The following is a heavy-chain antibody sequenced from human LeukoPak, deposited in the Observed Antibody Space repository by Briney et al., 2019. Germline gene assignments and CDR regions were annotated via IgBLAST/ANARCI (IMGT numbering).Heavy chain of an antibody. CDR1: GYSISSGYY. J-gene: IGHJ4*02. CDR2: IYHSGST. V-gene: IGHV4-38-2*02. D-gene: IGHD3-22*01. CDR3: ARTSHYYYDSGTFDF. Sequence: SETLSLTCTVSGYSISSGYYWGWIRQPPGKGLEWIGSIYHSGSTNYNPSLKSRVTISVDTSENQFSLKLSSVTAADTAVYYCARTSHYYYDSGTFDFWGQGTLVTVSS.